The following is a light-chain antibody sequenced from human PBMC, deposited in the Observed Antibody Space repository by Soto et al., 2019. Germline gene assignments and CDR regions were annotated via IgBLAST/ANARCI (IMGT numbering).Light chain of an antibody. CDR3: GTLDSSLSGVV. CDR2: ANT. V-gene: IGLV1-51*01. CDR1: NTNIGDNY. Sequence: QSVLTQPPSVSAAPGQKVTISCSGSNTNIGDNYVSWYQQFPGAAPKLLIYANTERPSGIPDRFSGSKSGTSATLGITGLLTGDEAIYYCGTLDSSLSGVVVGGGTKPTVL. J-gene: IGLJ2*01.